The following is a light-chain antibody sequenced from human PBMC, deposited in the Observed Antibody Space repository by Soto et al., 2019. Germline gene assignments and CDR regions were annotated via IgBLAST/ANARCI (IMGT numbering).Light chain of an antibody. J-gene: IGKJ1*01. V-gene: IGKV3-15*01. CDR2: GAS. CDR1: QSVSSN. CDR3: QQYNNWPWT. Sequence: EIVMTQSPATLSVSPGERATLSCRASQSVSSNLAWYQQKPGQAPRLLIYGASTRATGIPARFSGRGSGTEFTLTISRLQSEDFAVYYCQQYNNWPWTFGQGTKVELK.